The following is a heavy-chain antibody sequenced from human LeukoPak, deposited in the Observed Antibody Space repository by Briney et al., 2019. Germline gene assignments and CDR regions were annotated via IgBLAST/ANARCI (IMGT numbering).Heavy chain of an antibody. D-gene: IGHD2-2*02. Sequence: GASVKVSRKASGGTFSSYAISWVRQAPGQGLEWMGGIIPIFGTANYAQKFQGRVTITADESTSTAYMELSSLRSEDTAVYYCAREAGYCSSTSCYKRKYFDYWGQGTLVTVSS. J-gene: IGHJ4*02. CDR2: IIPIFGTA. CDR1: GGTFSSYA. V-gene: IGHV1-69*13. CDR3: AREAGYCSSTSCYKRKYFDY.